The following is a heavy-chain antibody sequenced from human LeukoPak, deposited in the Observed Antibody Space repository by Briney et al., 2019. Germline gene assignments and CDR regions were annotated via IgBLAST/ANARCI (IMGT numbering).Heavy chain of an antibody. Sequence: PSETLSLTCTVSGGSISSSSYYWGWIRQPPGKGLEWIGSIYYSGSTYYNPSLKSRVTISVDTSKNQFSLKLSSVTAADTAVYYCARDGIVGASLDYYYYMDVWGKGTTVTVSS. D-gene: IGHD1-26*01. CDR3: ARDGIVGASLDYYYYMDV. V-gene: IGHV4-39*07. CDR2: IYYSGST. J-gene: IGHJ6*03. CDR1: GGSISSSSYY.